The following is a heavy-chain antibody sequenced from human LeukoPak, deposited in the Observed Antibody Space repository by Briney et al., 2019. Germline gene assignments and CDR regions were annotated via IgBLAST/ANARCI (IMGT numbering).Heavy chain of an antibody. CDR1: GFTLSSYA. CDR2: ISDSGGRT. D-gene: IGHD2-8*01. V-gene: IGHV3-23*01. CDR3: ARALGYCTNGVCSPSLYFDS. J-gene: IGHJ4*02. Sequence: GGSLSLSCAASGFTLSSYAMSCPPQAPGKGLEGFLVISDSGGRTYYADSVKGRLTISRDNSKNTLYLQMNSLRAEDTAVYYCARALGYCTNGVCSPSLYFDSWGQGTLVTVSS.